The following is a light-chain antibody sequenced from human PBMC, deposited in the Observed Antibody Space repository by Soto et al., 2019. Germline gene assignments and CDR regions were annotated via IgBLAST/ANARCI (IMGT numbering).Light chain of an antibody. CDR3: CSYTDIALDVV. J-gene: IGLJ2*01. CDR1: SSDIGIYNF. V-gene: IGLV2-14*03. CDR2: DVT. Sequence: QSALTQPASVSGSPGQSITIFCTGTSSDIGIYNFVSWYQQHPGKAPKLLIFDVTHRPSGVSDRFSGSKSGNTASLTISGVRPEDEADYYCCSYTDIALDVVFGGGTKVTVL.